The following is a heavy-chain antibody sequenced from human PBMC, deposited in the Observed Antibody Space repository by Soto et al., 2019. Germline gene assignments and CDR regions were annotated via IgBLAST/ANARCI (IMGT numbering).Heavy chain of an antibody. CDR3: AAGILTGYYNSAFDI. D-gene: IGHD3-9*01. Sequence: SVKVSCKASGFTFNSSAMQWVRQARGQRLEWIGWIVVGSGNTNYAQKFQERVTITRDMSTSTAYMELSSLRSEDTAVYYCAAGILTGYYNSAFDIWGQGTMVTVSS. J-gene: IGHJ3*02. CDR1: GFTFNSSA. CDR2: IVVGSGNT. V-gene: IGHV1-58*02.